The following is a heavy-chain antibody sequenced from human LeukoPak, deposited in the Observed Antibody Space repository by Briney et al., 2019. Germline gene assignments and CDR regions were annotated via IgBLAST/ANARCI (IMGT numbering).Heavy chain of an antibody. CDR2: IYYSGST. D-gene: IGHD2-15*01. J-gene: IGHJ4*02. CDR1: GGSISSGGYY. CDR3: AREDPLNTVDY. V-gene: IGHV4-30-4*08. Sequence: SETLSLTCTVSGGSISSGGYYWSWIRQPPGKGLEWIGYIYYSGSTYYNPSLKSRVTISVDTSKNQFSLKLSSVTAADTAVYYCAREDPLNTVDYWAREPWSPSSQ.